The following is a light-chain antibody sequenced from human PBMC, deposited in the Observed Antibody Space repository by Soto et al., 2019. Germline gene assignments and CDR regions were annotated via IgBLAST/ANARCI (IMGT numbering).Light chain of an antibody. CDR2: DAS. J-gene: IGKJ1*01. Sequence: EVVLPQSPAPLSLSLREKGTSSFSASQSVSIYLAWYQQKPGQAPRLLIYDASNSATRIPARFSGSGSGTDFTPTISCLEPEDFTVYYCQQRSKWPQTFGQGTKVDIK. V-gene: IGKV3-11*01. CDR1: QSVSIY. CDR3: QQRSKWPQT.